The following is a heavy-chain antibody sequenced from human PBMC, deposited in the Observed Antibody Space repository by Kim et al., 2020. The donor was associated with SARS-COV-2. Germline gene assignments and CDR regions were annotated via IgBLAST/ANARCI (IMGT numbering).Heavy chain of an antibody. D-gene: IGHD3-22*01. J-gene: IGHJ4*02. CDR3: ARTTYYYDSSAQFDY. Sequence: SFQGQVTISADKSISTAYLQWSSLKASDTAMYYCARTTYYYDSSAQFDYWGQGTLVTVSS. V-gene: IGHV5-51*01.